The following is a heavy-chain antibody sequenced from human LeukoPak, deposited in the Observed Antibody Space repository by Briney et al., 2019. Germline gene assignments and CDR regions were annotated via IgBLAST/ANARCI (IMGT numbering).Heavy chain of an antibody. D-gene: IGHD4-23*01. CDR3: ARDRGYSTFDY. CDR1: AVTFSNYW. J-gene: IGHJ4*02. Sequence: GGSLRLSCAASAVTFSNYWMSWVRQAPGKGLEWVANIKEDGSEINYVDSVKGRFTISRDNAKNSLYLQMNSLRVDDTAVYYCARDRGYSTFDYWDQGTLVTVSS. V-gene: IGHV3-7*01. CDR2: IKEDGSEI.